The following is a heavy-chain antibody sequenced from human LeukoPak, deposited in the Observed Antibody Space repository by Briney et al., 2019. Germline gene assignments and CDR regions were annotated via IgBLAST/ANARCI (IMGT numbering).Heavy chain of an antibody. D-gene: IGHD4-23*01. CDR3: TRVLRGYGGYYFDY. CDR2: IRSKAYGGTT. Sequence: PGRSLRLSCTASGFTFGDYAMSWFRQAPGKGLEWVGFIRSKAYGGTTEYAASVKGRFTISRDDSQSIAYLQMNSLKTEDTAVYYCTRVLRGYGGYYFDYWGQGTLVTVSS. CDR1: GFTFGDYA. J-gene: IGHJ4*02. V-gene: IGHV3-49*03.